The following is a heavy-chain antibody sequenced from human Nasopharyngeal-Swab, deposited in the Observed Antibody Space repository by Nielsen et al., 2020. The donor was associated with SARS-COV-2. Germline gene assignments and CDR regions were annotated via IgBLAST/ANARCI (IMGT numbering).Heavy chain of an antibody. CDR3: ARYVDYDILTGYYYYGMDV. D-gene: IGHD3-9*01. V-gene: IGHV1-3*01. CDR1: GYTFTSYA. CDR2: INAGNGNT. J-gene: IGHJ6*02. Sequence: SVKVSCKASGYTFTSYAMHWVRQAPGQRLEWMGWINAGNGNTKYSQKFQGRVTITRDTSASTAYMELSSLRSEDTAVYYCARYVDYDILTGYYYYGMDVWGQGTTVTVSS.